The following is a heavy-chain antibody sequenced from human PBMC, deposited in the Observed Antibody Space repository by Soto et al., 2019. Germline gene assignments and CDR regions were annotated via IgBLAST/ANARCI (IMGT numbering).Heavy chain of an antibody. J-gene: IGHJ6*02. CDR1: GFTFGDYA. Sequence: EVQLVESGGGLVQPGRSLRLSCTASGFTFGDYAMSWVRQAPGKGLEWVGFIRSKAYGGTTEYAASVKGRFTISRDDSKSIAYLPMTSLKTEDTGVYYCTRYCSSTACYYYGMDVWGQGTTVTVSS. D-gene: IGHD2-2*01. CDR2: IRSKAYGGTT. CDR3: TRYCSSTACYYYGMDV. V-gene: IGHV3-49*04.